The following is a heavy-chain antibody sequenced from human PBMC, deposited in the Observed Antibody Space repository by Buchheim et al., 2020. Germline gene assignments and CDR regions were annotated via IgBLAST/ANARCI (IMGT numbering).Heavy chain of an antibody. J-gene: IGHJ4*02. CDR2: ISYDGSNK. D-gene: IGHD3-22*01. CDR1: GFTFSIYG. V-gene: IGHV3-30*18. CDR3: TKEPRGSGYYWNLSGVNY. Sequence: QVQLVESGGGVVQPGRSLRLSCAASGFTFSIYGMHWVRQAPGKGLEWVAAISYDGSNKYSADSVKGRFTISRDNSKNTLYLQINRLRAEDTAVYYCTKEPRGSGYYWNLSGVNYWGQGTL.